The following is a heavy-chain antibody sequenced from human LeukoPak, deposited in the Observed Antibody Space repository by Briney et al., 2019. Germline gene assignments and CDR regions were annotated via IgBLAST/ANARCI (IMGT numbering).Heavy chain of an antibody. V-gene: IGHV4-34*01. Sequence: SETLSLTCAVYGGSFSGYYWSWIRQPPGKGLEWIGEINHSGSTNYNPSLKSRVTISVDTSKNQFSLKLSSVTAADTAVYYCARGDIVATIVFEYWGQGTLVTVSS. CDR2: INHSGST. CDR1: GGSFSGYY. D-gene: IGHD5-12*01. J-gene: IGHJ4*02. CDR3: ARGDIVATIVFEY.